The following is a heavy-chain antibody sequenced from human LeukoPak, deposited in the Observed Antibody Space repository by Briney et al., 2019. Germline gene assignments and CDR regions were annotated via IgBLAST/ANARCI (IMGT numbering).Heavy chain of an antibody. V-gene: IGHV4-31*03. CDR2: IYYSGST. J-gene: IGHJ4*02. Sequence: PSETLSLTCTVSGGSVSSGGYYWSWIRQHPGQGLEWIGYIYYSGSTYYNPSLQSRVTISVDTSKNQFSLKLSSVTAADTAVYYCARCDWYDYVPLNYWGQGTLVTVSS. CDR1: GGSVSSGGYY. D-gene: IGHD3-16*01. CDR3: ARCDWYDYVPLNY.